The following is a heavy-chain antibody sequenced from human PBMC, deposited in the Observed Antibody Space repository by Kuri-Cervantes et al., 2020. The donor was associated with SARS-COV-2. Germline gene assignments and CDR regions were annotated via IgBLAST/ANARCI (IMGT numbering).Heavy chain of an antibody. CDR2: IYTGGSS. CDR3: AKRMNDYGDMRDY. V-gene: IGHV3-53*01. Sequence: GESLKISCVVSGFTVSTNYMSWVRQAPGKGLEWVSVIYTGGSSHYADSVRGRFTISRDKSKNTLYLQMNSLRVEDTAVYYCAKRMNDYGDMRDYWGQGTLVTVSS. D-gene: IGHD4-17*01. J-gene: IGHJ4*02. CDR1: GFTVSTNY.